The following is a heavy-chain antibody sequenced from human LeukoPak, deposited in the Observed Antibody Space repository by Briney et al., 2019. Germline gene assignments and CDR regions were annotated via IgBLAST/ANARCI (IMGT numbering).Heavy chain of an antibody. V-gene: IGHV3-23*01. CDR1: GFTFSTFA. CDR3: ATYRQVLLPFEP. CDR2: IFPSGGDI. D-gene: IGHD2-8*02. Sequence: GGSLRLSCAASGFTFSTFAMIWVRQPPGKGLEWVSSIFPSGGDIHYADSVRGRFTISRDNSKSSLSLQMNSLRAEDTAIYYCATYRQVLLPFEPWGQGTLVTVSS. J-gene: IGHJ5*02.